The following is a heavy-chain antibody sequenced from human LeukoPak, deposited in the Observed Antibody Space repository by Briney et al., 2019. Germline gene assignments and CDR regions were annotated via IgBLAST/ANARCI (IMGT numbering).Heavy chain of an antibody. CDR1: GYTFTSYY. CDR2: INSSGGST. V-gene: IGHV1-46*01. Sequence: ASVKVSCKASGYTFTSYYMHWVRQAPGQGLEWMGIINSSGGSTSYAQKFQGRVTMTRDTSTSTVYMELSSLRSEDTAVYYCAVADLAVAVYFDYWGQGTLVTVSS. CDR3: AVADLAVAVYFDY. D-gene: IGHD6-19*01. J-gene: IGHJ4*02.